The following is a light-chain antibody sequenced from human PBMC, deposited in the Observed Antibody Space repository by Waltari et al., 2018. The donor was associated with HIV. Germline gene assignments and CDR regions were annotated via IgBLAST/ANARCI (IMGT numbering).Light chain of an antibody. V-gene: IGKV3-20*01. Sequence: EIVLTQSPGTLSLSPGERATLSCRASQSVSSNYLAWYQHKPGQAPRLLIYGASSRATGIPDRFSGSGSGTDFTLTISRLEPADFAVYYCQQYGSSPRALTFGGGTKVEIK. J-gene: IGKJ4*01. CDR1: QSVSSNY. CDR3: QQYGSSPRALT. CDR2: GAS.